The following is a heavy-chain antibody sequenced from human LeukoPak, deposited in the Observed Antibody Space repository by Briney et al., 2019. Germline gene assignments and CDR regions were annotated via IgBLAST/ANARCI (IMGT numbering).Heavy chain of an antibody. Sequence: ASVKVSCKASGYTFTTHDLNWVRQATGQGLEWMGWMNPYSGDIDYAQKFQGRVTMTRDTSMSTAYMELNSLGSEDTAIYYCARGLGDYNTDWFPVSGYWGQGTPVTVSS. CDR1: GYTFTTHD. V-gene: IGHV1-8*01. J-gene: IGHJ4*02. CDR3: ARGLGDYNTDWFPVSGY. D-gene: IGHD3-9*01. CDR2: MNPYSGDI.